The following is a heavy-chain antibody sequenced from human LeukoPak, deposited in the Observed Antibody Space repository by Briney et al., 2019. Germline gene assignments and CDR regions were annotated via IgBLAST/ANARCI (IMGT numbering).Heavy chain of an antibody. D-gene: IGHD3-10*01. CDR2: IKQDGSEN. J-gene: IGHJ4*02. Sequence: GGSLRLSCAASGFTFSSYWMSWVRQAPGKGLEWVANIKQDGSENNYVDSVQGRFTISRENAKNSLYLQISSLRVEDTAVYYCATDRAYFDYWGQGTLVTVSS. V-gene: IGHV3-7*01. CDR3: ATDRAYFDY. CDR1: GFTFSSYW.